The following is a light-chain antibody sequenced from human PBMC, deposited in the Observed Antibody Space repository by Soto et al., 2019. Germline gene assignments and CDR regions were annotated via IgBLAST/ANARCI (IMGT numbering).Light chain of an antibody. J-gene: IGKJ5*01. CDR2: GAS. Sequence: DIQMTQSPSTLSASVGDRVTLTCRASQSISRHLNWYQQKPGRAPRLLIYGASNLQSGVPSKFSGSGSRTDFTLTISSLLPEDFATYYCQQGYSSPVTFGQGTRLEIK. CDR1: QSISRH. V-gene: IGKV1-39*01. CDR3: QQGYSSPVT.